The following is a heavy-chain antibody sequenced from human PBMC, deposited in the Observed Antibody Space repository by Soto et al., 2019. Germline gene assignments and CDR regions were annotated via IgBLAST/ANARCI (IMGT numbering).Heavy chain of an antibody. J-gene: IGHJ4*02. CDR2: IIPILGIP. CDR1: GGTFSSYT. D-gene: IGHD2-15*01. CDR3: ARDSGYCSGGSCHIEGPIDS. V-gene: IGHV1-69*08. Sequence: QVQLVQSGAEVKKPGSSVKVSCKASGGTFSSYTISWVRQAPGQGLEWMGRIIPILGIPTYAQKFQGRVTITADKSTSTAYMELSSLRSENTAVYYCARDSGYCSGGSCHIEGPIDSGGKGTLVTVSS.